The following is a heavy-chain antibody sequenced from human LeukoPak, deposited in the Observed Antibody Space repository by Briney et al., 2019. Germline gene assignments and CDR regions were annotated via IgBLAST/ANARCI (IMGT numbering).Heavy chain of an antibody. D-gene: IGHD4-17*01. J-gene: IGHJ4*02. CDR1: GVSFDDYY. CDR2: INHSGYT. CDR3: TRMTTGHDY. V-gene: IGHV4-34*01. Sequence: SETLSLTCAVSGVSFDDYYWSWVRQPPGKGLEWIGEINHSGYTNDSPSLKSRVTISIDTSRKQFSLNLRSVTVADTAVYYCTRMTTGHDYWGQGTLVTVSS.